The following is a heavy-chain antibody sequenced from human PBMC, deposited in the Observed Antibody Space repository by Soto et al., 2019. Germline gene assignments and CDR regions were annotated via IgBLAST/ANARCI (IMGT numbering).Heavy chain of an antibody. V-gene: IGHV4-31*03. CDR1: GGSISSGGYY. CDR3: ARDQGGPYYYYYGMDV. D-gene: IGHD2-15*01. J-gene: IGHJ6*02. CDR2: IYYSGST. Sequence: ASETLSLTCTVSGGSISSGGYYWSWIRQHPGKGLEWIGYIYYSGSTYYNPSLKSRVTISVDTSKNQFSLKLSSVTAADTAVYYCARDQGGPYYYYYGMDVWGQGTTVTVSS.